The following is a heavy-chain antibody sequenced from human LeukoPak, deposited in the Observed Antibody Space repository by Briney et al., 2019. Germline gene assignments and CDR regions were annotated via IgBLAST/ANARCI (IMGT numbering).Heavy chain of an antibody. CDR1: GYTFTGYY. J-gene: IGHJ6*02. CDR2: INPNSGGT. V-gene: IGHV1-2*02. Sequence: ASVKVSCKASGYTFTGYYMHWERQAPGQGLEWMGWINPNSGGTNYAQKFQGRVTMTRDTSISTAYMELSRLRSDDTAVYYCARDTGYCSGGSCYETDYYYGMDVWGQGTTVTVSS. D-gene: IGHD2-15*01. CDR3: ARDTGYCSGGSCYETDYYYGMDV.